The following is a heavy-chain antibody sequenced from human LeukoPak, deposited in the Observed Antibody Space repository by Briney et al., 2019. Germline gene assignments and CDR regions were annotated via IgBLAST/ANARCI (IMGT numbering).Heavy chain of an antibody. Sequence: VGSLRLSCAASGFTFSSYGMHWVRQAPGKGLEWVAFIRYDGSNKYYADSVKGRFTISRDNSKNTLYLQMNSLRAEDTAVYYCAKRYDRAPHDAFDIWGQGTMVTVSS. V-gene: IGHV3-30*02. CDR3: AKRYDRAPHDAFDI. CDR1: GFTFSSYG. D-gene: IGHD3-22*01. CDR2: IRYDGSNK. J-gene: IGHJ3*02.